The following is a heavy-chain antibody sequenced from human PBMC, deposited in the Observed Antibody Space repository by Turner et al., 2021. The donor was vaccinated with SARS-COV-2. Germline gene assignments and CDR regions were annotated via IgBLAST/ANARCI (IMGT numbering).Heavy chain of an antibody. CDR1: GGSCSSSSYS. Sequence: QLQLLESGPGLVKPTETLSRPCTASGGSCSSSSYSWGWVRQPPGKGLEWIGSSYYRGSTDYNQSLKSRVTISVDTSKNQFFLKLSAVDAADTAVFCCAVVAANPGSNRGYCWGQGTLVTVSS. V-gene: IGHV4-39*01. D-gene: IGHD2-15*01. CDR2: SYYRGST. CDR3: AVVAANPGSNRGYC. J-gene: IGHJ4*02.